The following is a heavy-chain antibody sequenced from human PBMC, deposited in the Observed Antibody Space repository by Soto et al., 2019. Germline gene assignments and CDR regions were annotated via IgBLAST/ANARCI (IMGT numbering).Heavy chain of an antibody. D-gene: IGHD3-10*01. CDR3: AHRAYYYGSGSYYTH. Sequence: QITLKESGPTLMKPTQPLTLTCTFSGFSLSTREVGVGWIRQPPGKALEWLALIYWDDDKRYSPSLKSRLTTANDTSKNLVILIMTNMDPEDTATYYCAHRAYYYGSGSYYTHWGQGTLVTVSS. V-gene: IGHV2-5*02. J-gene: IGHJ4*02. CDR2: IYWDDDK. CDR1: GFSLSTREVG.